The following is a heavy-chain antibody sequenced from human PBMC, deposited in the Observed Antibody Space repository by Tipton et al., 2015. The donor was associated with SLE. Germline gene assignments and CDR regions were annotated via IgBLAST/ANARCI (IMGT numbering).Heavy chain of an antibody. V-gene: IGHV4-39*07. D-gene: IGHD7-27*01. Sequence: TLSLTCTVSGGSVSNSSFYWAWIRQSPGKGLEWIGSVYHSGSTYYNPSLKSRLTMSLDRSRNQFSLKLTSVTAADTAVYYCARGTKLGNHYYYYYMDVWGKGTTVTVSS. CDR2: VYHSGST. CDR1: GGSVSNSSFY. CDR3: ARGTKLGNHYYYYYMDV. J-gene: IGHJ6*03.